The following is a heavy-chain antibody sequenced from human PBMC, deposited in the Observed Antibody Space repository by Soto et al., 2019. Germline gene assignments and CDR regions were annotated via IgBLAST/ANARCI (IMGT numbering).Heavy chain of an antibody. D-gene: IGHD4-17*01. CDR2: IYYSGST. Sequence: PSETLSLTCTVSGGSISSYYWSWIRQPPGKGLEWIGYIYYSGSTNYNPSLKSRVTISVDTSKNQFSLKLSSVTAADTAVYYCARDRGYGDYLFDYWGQGTLVTVSS. CDR1: GGSISSYY. J-gene: IGHJ4*02. CDR3: ARDRGYGDYLFDY. V-gene: IGHV4-59*01.